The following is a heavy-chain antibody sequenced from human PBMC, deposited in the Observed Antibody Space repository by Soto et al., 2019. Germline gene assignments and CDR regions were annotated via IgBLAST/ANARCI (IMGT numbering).Heavy chain of an antibody. J-gene: IGHJ4*02. V-gene: IGHV1-18*01. D-gene: IGHD3-10*01. CDR2: ISAHNGNT. CDR1: GYTFTSYG. Sequence: QVHLVQSGAEVKKPGASVKVSCKGSGYTFTSYGITWVRQAPGQGLEWMGWISAHNGNTDYAQKLQGSVTVTRDTSTSTAYMELRSLRSDDTAVYYCARGRYGEYWGQGALVTVSS. CDR3: ARGRYGEY.